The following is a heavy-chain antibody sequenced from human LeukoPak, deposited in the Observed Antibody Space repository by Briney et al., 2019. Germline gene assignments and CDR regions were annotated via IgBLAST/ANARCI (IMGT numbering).Heavy chain of an antibody. CDR3: VEDRYYYYGMDV. J-gene: IGHJ6*02. V-gene: IGHV1-2*02. Sequence: GASVKVSCKASGYTFTGYYMHWVRQAPGQGLEWMGWINPNSGGTNYAQKFQGRVTMTRDTSISTAYMELSSLRSDDTAVYYCVEDRYYYYGMDVWGQGTTVTVSS. CDR1: GYTFTGYY. CDR2: INPNSGGT.